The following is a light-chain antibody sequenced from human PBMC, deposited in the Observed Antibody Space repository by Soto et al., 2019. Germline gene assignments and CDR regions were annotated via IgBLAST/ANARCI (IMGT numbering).Light chain of an antibody. CDR2: LTS. Sequence: DIVMTQSPLSLPVTPGEPASISCRSSQSLLHSNGYKYLNWYLQKPGQSPLLLIYLTSTRASGVPDRFSGSVSATDFTLKISKVETDDIGVYYCMQALQSPFTCGPGTKDYI. CDR1: QSLLHSNGYKY. V-gene: IGKV2-28*01. CDR3: MQALQSPFT. J-gene: IGKJ3*01.